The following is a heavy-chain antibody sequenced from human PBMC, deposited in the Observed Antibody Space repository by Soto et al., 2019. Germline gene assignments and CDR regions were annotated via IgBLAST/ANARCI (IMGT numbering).Heavy chain of an antibody. CDR1: GGTFSSYA. CDR3: AREHIQSPNWFDP. J-gene: IGHJ5*02. Sequence: SVKVSCKASGGTFSSYAISWVRQAPGQGLEWMGGIIPIFGTANYAQKFQGRVTITADKSTSTAYMELSSLRSEDTAVYYCAREHIQSPNWFDPWGQGTLVTVSS. CDR2: IIPIFGTA. V-gene: IGHV1-69*06.